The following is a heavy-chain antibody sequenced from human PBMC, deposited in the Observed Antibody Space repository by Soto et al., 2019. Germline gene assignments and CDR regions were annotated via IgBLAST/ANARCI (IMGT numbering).Heavy chain of an antibody. CDR3: ARALLGSTHDY. Sequence: QVHLVQSGAEVKKPGASVKVSCKASGYTLTDYAISWVRQAPGQGLEWMGWITTYNGNTNYSQNLQGRVTLTTDTSTNTAYMDLRGLRSDDTAVYYCARALLGSTHDYWGQGTLVTVSS. V-gene: IGHV1-18*01. J-gene: IGHJ4*02. D-gene: IGHD3-10*01. CDR1: GYTLTDYA. CDR2: ITTYNGNT.